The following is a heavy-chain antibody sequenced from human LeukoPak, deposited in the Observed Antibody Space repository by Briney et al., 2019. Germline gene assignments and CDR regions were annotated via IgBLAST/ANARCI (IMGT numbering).Heavy chain of an antibody. J-gene: IGHJ4*02. D-gene: IGHD6-19*01. CDR3: VREVRRLAYYFDY. CDR1: GFTFSSFA. Sequence: GRSLRLACAAAGFTFSSFAMSCFRQAPGKWLEWVSSVSGSGGTTYYADSVKGRFTISSHNYKNTLYLQMNRMRAEDTAVYYCVREVRRLAYYFDYWGQGTLVTVSS. CDR2: VSGSGGTT. V-gene: IGHV3-23*01.